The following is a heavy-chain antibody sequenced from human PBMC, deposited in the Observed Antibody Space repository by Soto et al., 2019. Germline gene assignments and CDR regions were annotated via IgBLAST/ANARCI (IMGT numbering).Heavy chain of an antibody. J-gene: IGHJ4*02. D-gene: IGHD6-19*01. CDR2: TYYRSNWYT. CDR1: GDSVSSTSNA. CDR3: ARGSYYSGWV. Sequence: PSQTLSLTCAISGDSVSSTSNAWSWIRQSPSRGLEWLGRTYYRSNWYTDYAVSVKSRITISPDTSKNQFSLQLNSVTPEDTAVYYCARGSYYSGWVWGQGTLVTSPQ. V-gene: IGHV6-1*01.